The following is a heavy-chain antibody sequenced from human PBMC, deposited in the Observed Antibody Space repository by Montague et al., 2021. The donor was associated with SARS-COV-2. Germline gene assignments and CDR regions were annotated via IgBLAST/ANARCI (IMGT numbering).Heavy chain of an antibody. V-gene: IGHV3-53*04. CDR2: IFGGGGT. CDR3: ARGAAARN. Sequence: SLRLSLSGSGFNISRNYMNWVRQAPGKGLEWVSVIFGGGGTDYADSVKGRFAISRHNSKTTVYLQMNSLRPEDTAVYYCARGAAARNWGPGTLVTVSS. J-gene: IGHJ4*02. CDR1: GFNISRNY. D-gene: IGHD6-13*01.